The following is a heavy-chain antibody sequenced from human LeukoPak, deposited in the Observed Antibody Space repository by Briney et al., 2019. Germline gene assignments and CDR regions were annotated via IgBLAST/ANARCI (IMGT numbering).Heavy chain of an antibody. CDR2: ISGSGGST. CDR3: AKDRKVDYDFWSGPFDY. CDR1: GFTFSNYA. D-gene: IGHD3-3*01. J-gene: IGHJ4*02. V-gene: IGHV3-23*01. Sequence: GGSLKLSCTASGFTFSNYAMSWVRQTPGKGLEWVSAISGSGGSTYYADSVNGQFTISRDNSKNTLYLQMNSLRAEDTAVYYCAKDRKVDYDFWSGPFDYWGQGALVTVSS.